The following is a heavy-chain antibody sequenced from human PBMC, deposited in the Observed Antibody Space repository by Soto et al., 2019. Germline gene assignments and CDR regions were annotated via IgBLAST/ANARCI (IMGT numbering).Heavy chain of an antibody. CDR1: GFTFSSYA. CDR2: ISYDGSNK. D-gene: IGHD1-7*01. J-gene: IGHJ6*02. CDR3: ARYLTGTGGMDV. Sequence: QVQLVESGGGVVQPGRSLRLSCAASGFTFSSYAMHWVRQAPGKGLEWVAVISYDGSNKYYADSVKGRFTISRDNSKNTLYLQMNSLRADDTAVDYCARYLTGTGGMDVWGQGTTVTVSS. V-gene: IGHV3-30-3*01.